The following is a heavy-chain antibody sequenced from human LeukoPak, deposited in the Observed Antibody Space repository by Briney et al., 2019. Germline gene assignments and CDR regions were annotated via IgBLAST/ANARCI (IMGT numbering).Heavy chain of an antibody. D-gene: IGHD4-23*01. J-gene: IGHJ4*02. V-gene: IGHV1-18*01. CDR3: ARVYMVVTPNYFDY. CDR1: GYTFTSYG. CDR2: ISAYNGNT. Sequence: ASVKVSCXASGYTFTSYGISWVRQAPGQGLGWMGWISAYNGNTNYAQKLQGRVTMTTDTSTSTAYMELRSLRSDDTAVYYCARVYMVVTPNYFDYWGQGTLVTVSS.